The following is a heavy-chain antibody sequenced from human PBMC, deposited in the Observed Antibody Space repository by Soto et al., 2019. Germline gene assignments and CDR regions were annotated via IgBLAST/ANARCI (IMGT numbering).Heavy chain of an antibody. V-gene: IGHV3-23*01. D-gene: IGHD2-2*01. CDR3: ARDRHPYSTKYYFDY. CDR2: ISGSGAYT. CDR1: GFTFSTYA. J-gene: IGHJ4*02. Sequence: GGSLRLSCAASGFTFSTYAMNWVRQPPGKGLEWVSSISGSGAYTYYADSVQGRFTISRDNSKNTLNLQMNSLRAEDTAVYYCARDRHPYSTKYYFDYWGQGTLVTAPQ.